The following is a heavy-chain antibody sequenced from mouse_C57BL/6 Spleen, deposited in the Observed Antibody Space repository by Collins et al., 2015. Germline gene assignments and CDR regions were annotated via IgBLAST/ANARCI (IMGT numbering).Heavy chain of an antibody. CDR1: GFSLTSYG. CDR3: ARHYGSSYWYFDV. V-gene: IGHV2-6-1*01. Sequence: QVQLKESGPGLVAPSQSLSITCTISGFSLTSYGVHWVRQPPGKGLEWLVVIWSDGSTTYNSALKSRLSISKDNSKSQVFLKMNSLQTDDTAMYYCARHYGSSYWYFDVWGAGTTVNRLL. D-gene: IGHD1-1*01. CDR2: IWSDGST. J-gene: IGHJ1*01.